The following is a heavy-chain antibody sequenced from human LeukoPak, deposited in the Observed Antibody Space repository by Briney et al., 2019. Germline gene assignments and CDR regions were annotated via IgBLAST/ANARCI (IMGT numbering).Heavy chain of an antibody. D-gene: IGHD3-10*01. Sequence: GGSLRLFCAASGLTFTSHGFHWVRQAPGRGLEWLTFISLDGSRKSYADSVKGRFTFSRDDSKNTLYLEMNSLRAEDTATYYCARDRAVSWLDSWGLGTLVTVSS. V-gene: IGHV3-33*05. CDR1: GLTFTSHG. J-gene: IGHJ5*01. CDR3: ARDRAVSWLDS. CDR2: ISLDGSRK.